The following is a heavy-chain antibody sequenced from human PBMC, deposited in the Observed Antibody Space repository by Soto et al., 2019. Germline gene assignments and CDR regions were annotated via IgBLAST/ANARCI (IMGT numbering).Heavy chain of an antibody. V-gene: IGHV3-53*04. D-gene: IGHD5-12*01. Sequence: GGSLRLSCAASGFTVSSNYMSWVRQAPGKGLEWVSVIYSGGSTYYAYSVKGRFTISRHNSKNTLYLQMNSMRAEDTAVYYCARGGDGYNDAFDIWGQGTMVTVSS. CDR3: ARGGDGYNDAFDI. CDR2: IYSGGST. J-gene: IGHJ3*02. CDR1: GFTVSSNY.